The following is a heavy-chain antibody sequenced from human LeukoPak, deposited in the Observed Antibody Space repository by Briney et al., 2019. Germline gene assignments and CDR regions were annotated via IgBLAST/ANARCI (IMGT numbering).Heavy chain of an antibody. CDR2: IKQDGSTK. Sequence: GGSLRLSCAASGFTFNSYSINWVRQAPGKGLEWVANIKQDGSTKYYVDSVKGRFTISRDNAKNSLYLQMNSLRAEDTAVYYCARIGYSSSCFDYWGQGTLVTVSS. V-gene: IGHV3-7*01. CDR1: GFTFNSYS. CDR3: ARIGYSSSCFDY. J-gene: IGHJ4*02. D-gene: IGHD6-6*01.